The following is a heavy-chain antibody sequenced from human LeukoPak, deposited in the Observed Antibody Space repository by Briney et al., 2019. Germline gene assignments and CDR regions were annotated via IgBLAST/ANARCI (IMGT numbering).Heavy chain of an antibody. D-gene: IGHD2-8*01. Sequence: GGSLRLSCEASGSSVTNNYMSWFRLAPGKGLEWVSVLYTGGIRYYAGFVRGRFTISRDDSKNTLYLQMNNLRAEDTAIYYCTKMFTKDNWYGGPDYWGQGTLVTVSS. CDR1: GSSVTNNY. CDR3: TKMFTKDNWYGGPDY. V-gene: IGHV3-53*01. J-gene: IGHJ4*02. CDR2: LYTGGIR.